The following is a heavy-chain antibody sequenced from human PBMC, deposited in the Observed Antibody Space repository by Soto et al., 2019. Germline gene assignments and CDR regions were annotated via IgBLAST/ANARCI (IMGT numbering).Heavy chain of an antibody. Sequence: QLQLQESGPGVVKPSETLSLTCTVSGGSISSSSYYWDWIRQPPGKGLEWIATTYYSGSTYYNPSLKSRVTPSADTGENKFSPKLCSVCAAETAVYYSARRDGGGRYCDYWGQGTLVTVSS. CDR1: GGSISSSSYY. D-gene: IGHD3-10*01. J-gene: IGHJ4*02. V-gene: IGHV4-39*01. CDR3: ARRDGGGRYCDY. CDR2: TYYSGST.